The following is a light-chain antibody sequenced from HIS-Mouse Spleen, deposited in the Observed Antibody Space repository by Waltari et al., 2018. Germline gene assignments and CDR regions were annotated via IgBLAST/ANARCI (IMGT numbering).Light chain of an antibody. J-gene: IGLJ2*01. V-gene: IGLV3-19*01. CDR1: SLRSYY. Sequence: SSELTQDPAVSVALGQTVRITCQGDSLRSYYASWYQQKPGQAPVLVIYGKNNRASGIPDRFSGSSSGNTDSLTITGAQAEDEADYYCNSRDSSGNHVVFGGGTKLTVL. CDR3: NSRDSSGNHVV. CDR2: GKN.